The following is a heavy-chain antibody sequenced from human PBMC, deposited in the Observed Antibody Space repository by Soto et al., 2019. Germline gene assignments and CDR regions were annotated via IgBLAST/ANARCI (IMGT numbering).Heavy chain of an antibody. CDR3: AKEGDLIGYNYGSCFDY. D-gene: IGHD5-18*01. V-gene: IGHV3-23*01. CDR1: GFTFSSYS. CDR2: ITGSGGST. Sequence: GGSLRLSCAASGFTFSSYSMSWVRQAPVKGLEWVSAITGSGGSTYYADSVKGRFTISRDNSKNTLYLQMNSLRAEDTAVYYCAKEGDLIGYNYGSCFDYWGQGTLVTVSS. J-gene: IGHJ4*02.